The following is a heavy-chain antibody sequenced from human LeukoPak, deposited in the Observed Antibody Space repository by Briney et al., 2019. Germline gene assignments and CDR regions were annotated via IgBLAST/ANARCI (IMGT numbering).Heavy chain of an antibody. CDR1: GFTFSSYS. CDR3: ARDNTGAMDV. D-gene: IGHD4/OR15-4a*01. J-gene: IGHJ6*02. V-gene: IGHV3-21*04. CDR2: ISSSGTYK. Sequence: SGGSLRLSCAVSGFTFSSYSMSWVRQAPGKGLEWVSSISSSGTYKYYADSVKGRFTISRDNAKNSLYLQMNSLRAEDTAVYYCARDNTGAMDVWGQGTTVTVSS.